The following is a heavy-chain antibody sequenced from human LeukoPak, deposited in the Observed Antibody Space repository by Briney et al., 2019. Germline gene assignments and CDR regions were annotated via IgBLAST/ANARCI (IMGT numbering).Heavy chain of an antibody. CDR1: GFTFTSYA. Sequence: GGSLRLSCAASGFTFTSYAITWVRQAPGGGLEWLSYSRGNGRDIQYADCVKGRFTNSRDTEKNLLSMQMDSMRVEETAIYYCARDPRTVQIWGQGTLVTVSS. D-gene: IGHD1-1*01. CDR2: SRGNGRDI. J-gene: IGHJ4*02. V-gene: IGHV3-21*05. CDR3: ARDPRTVQI.